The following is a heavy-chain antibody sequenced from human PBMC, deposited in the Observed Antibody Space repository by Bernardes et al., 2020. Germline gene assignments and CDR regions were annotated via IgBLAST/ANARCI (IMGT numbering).Heavy chain of an antibody. CDR2: INHSGST. CDR3: ARGPSSLSRVVVITN. J-gene: IGHJ4*02. D-gene: IGHD3-22*01. V-gene: IGHV4-34*01. Sequence: SETLSLTCAVYGGSFSGYYWSWIRQPPGKGLEWIGEINHSGSTNYNPSLKSRVTISVDTSKNQFSLKVSSVTAADTAVYYCARGPSSLSRVVVITNWGQGTLVTVSS. CDR1: GGSFSGYY.